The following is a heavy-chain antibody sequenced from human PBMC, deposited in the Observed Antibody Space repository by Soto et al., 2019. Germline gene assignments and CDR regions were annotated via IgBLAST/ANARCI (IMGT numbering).Heavy chain of an antibody. Sequence: GGSLRLSCAASGFTFSSYGMHWVRQAPGKGLEWVAVISYDGSNKYYADSVKGRFTISRDNSKNTLYLQMNSLRAEDTAVYYCANPADSSSWYGGFDYWGQGTLVTVSS. V-gene: IGHV3-30*18. CDR3: ANPADSSSWYGGFDY. CDR1: GFTFSSYG. D-gene: IGHD6-13*01. J-gene: IGHJ4*02. CDR2: ISYDGSNK.